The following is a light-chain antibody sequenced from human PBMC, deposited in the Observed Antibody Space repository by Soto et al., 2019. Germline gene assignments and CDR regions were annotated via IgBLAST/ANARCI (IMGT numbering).Light chain of an antibody. CDR1: SSDVGGYNY. V-gene: IGLV2-14*01. J-gene: IGLJ1*01. Sequence: QSALTQPASVSGSPGQSITISCPGTSSDVGGYNYVSWFQQYPGKAPKLMIYDVSTRPSGASNRFSGSKSGNTASLTISGLQAEDEAAYYCSSYATTDTYVFGTGTKLTVL. CDR3: SSYATTDTYV. CDR2: DVS.